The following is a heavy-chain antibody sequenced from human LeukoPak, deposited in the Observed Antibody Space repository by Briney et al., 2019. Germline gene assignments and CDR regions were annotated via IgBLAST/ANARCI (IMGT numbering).Heavy chain of an antibody. CDR1: GDSISNSNNY. D-gene: IGHD6-19*01. CDR2: MYYRGRT. CDR3: ARHKYSSGWGYNWFDP. V-gene: IGHV4-39*01. J-gene: IGHJ5*02. Sequence: SETLSLTCTVSGDSISNSNNYWGWIRQPPGKGLEWIGSMYYRGRTYYKASLKSRVTISVDTSKNQLSLSMSYVTAADTAVYYCARHKYSSGWGYNWFDPWGQGTLVTVSS.